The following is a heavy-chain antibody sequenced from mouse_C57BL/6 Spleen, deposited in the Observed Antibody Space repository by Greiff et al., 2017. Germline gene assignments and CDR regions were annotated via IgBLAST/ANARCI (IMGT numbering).Heavy chain of an antibody. CDR1: GFTFSDYY. J-gene: IGHJ2*01. V-gene: IGHV5-16*01. CDR2: INYDGSST. Sequence: EVNVVESEGGLVQPGSSMKLSCTASGFTFSDYYMAWVRQVPEKGLEWVANINYDGSSTYYLDSLKSRFIISRDNAKNILYLQMSSLKSEDTATYYCAREVGYGSSFDYWGQGTTLTVSS. D-gene: IGHD1-1*01. CDR3: AREVGYGSSFDY.